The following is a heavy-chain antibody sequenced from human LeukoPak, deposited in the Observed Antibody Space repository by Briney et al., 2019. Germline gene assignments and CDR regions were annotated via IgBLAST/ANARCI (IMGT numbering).Heavy chain of an antibody. Sequence: SETLSLTCAVYGGSFSGYYWSWIRQPPGKGLEWIGEINHSGSTNYNLSLKSRVTISVDTSKNQFSLKLSSVTAADTAAYYCARIPPRSYCSGGSCYRNAFDIWGQGTMVTVSS. D-gene: IGHD2-15*01. V-gene: IGHV4-34*01. J-gene: IGHJ3*02. CDR3: ARIPPRSYCSGGSCYRNAFDI. CDR2: INHSGST. CDR1: GGSFSGYY.